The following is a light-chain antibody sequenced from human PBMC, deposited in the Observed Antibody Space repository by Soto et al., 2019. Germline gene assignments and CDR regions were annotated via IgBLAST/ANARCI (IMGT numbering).Light chain of an antibody. CDR1: HSISNY. CDR2: TAS. CDR3: HQTFTPPLT. Sequence: DIQMTQSPSSLYASVGDRLTITCRASHSISNYLNWYQQKPGKAPNLLIYTASSLQSGVPSRFSGSGSGTEFTLTITSLQSEDFATYYCHQTFTPPLTFGGGTKVDIK. J-gene: IGKJ4*01. V-gene: IGKV1-39*01.